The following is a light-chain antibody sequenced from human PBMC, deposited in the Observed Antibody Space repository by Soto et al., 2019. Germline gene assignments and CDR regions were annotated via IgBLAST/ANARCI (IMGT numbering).Light chain of an antibody. CDR3: AAWDDSLNGPV. Sequence: QSVLTQPPSASGTPGQRGTISCSGSSSNIGSNTVNWYQQLPGTAPKLLIYSNNQRPSGVPDRFSGSKSGTSASLAISGLQSEDEADYYCAAWDDSLNGPVFGGGTQLT. J-gene: IGLJ3*02. CDR2: SNN. V-gene: IGLV1-44*01. CDR1: SSNIGSNT.